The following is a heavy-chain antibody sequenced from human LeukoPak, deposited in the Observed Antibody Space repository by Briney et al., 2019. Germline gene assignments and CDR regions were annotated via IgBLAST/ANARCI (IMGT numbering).Heavy chain of an antibody. CDR3: VRARWYFDF. CDR1: GFTFGTYW. J-gene: IGHJ2*01. CDR2: IKPDGSEI. Sequence: PGGSLRLSCAASGFTFGTYWMSWVRQAPGKGLEWVANIKPDGSEIYHVDSVRGRFTISRDNAEDSLYLQMNSLRVEDTAVYYCVRARWYFDFWGRGTLVTVSS. V-gene: IGHV3-7*01.